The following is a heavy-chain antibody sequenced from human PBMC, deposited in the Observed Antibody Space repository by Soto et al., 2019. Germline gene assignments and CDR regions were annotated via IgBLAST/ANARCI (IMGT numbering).Heavy chain of an antibody. CDR2: IWYDGSNK. V-gene: IGHV3-33*01. CDR3: ARDRGWLFYY. J-gene: IGHJ4*02. CDR1: GFTFGSYG. Sequence: GGSLILSCSAAGFTFGSYGMHWVRQAPGKGLEWVAVIWYDGSNKYYADSVKGRFTISRDNSKNTLYLQMNSLRAEDTAVYYCARDRGWLFYYWGQGALVTVPQ. D-gene: IGHD6-19*01.